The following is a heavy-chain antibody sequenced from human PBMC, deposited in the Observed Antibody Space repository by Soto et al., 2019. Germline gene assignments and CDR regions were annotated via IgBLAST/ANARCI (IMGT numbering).Heavy chain of an antibody. D-gene: IGHD3-10*01. CDR3: VAELDFGKLSVV. J-gene: IGHJ6*02. CDR1: GDTIKNSV. CDR2: TIPLFGTT. Sequence: QVQLVQSGVEVKKPGSWVRFSCKASGDTIKNSVISWVRQAPGQGLEWMGGTIPLFGTTDYAQKFQGRLTITTDESTTTAYMEVSRLTSEDTAVYYCVAELDFGKLSVVWGQGTTVIVSS. V-gene: IGHV1-69*01.